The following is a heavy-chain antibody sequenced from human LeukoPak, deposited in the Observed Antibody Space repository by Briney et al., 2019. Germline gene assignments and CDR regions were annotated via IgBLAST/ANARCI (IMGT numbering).Heavy chain of an antibody. CDR1: GFTFSSYS. V-gene: IGHV3-23*01. Sequence: GGSLKLSCAASGFTFSSYSMNWVRQAPGKGLEWVSAISGSGGSTYYADSVKGRFTISRDNSKNTLYLQMNSLRAEDTAVYYCAKDRITIFGVVYFDYWGQGTLVTVSS. J-gene: IGHJ4*02. CDR3: AKDRITIFGVVYFDY. D-gene: IGHD3-3*01. CDR2: ISGSGGST.